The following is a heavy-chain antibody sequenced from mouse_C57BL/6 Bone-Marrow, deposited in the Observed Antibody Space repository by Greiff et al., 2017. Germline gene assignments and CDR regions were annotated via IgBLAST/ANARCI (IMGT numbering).Heavy chain of an antibody. CDR2: IYPRSGNT. Sequence: QVQLQQSGAELARPGASVKLSCKASGYTFTSYGISWVKQRTGQGLEWIGEIYPRSGNTYYNEKFKGKATLTADTSSSTAYMALRSLTSEDSAVYFWSRSIIITTVVANYFDDWGQGTTLTVSS. CDR3: SRSIIITTVVANYFDD. CDR1: GYTFTSYG. D-gene: IGHD1-1*01. V-gene: IGHV1-81*01. J-gene: IGHJ2*01.